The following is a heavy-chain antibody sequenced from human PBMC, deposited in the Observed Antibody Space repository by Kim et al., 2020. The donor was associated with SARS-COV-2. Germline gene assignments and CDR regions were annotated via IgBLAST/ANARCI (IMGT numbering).Heavy chain of an antibody. D-gene: IGHD6-6*01. J-gene: IGHJ5*02. CDR3: AKDRVAAPPYNWFDP. V-gene: IGHV3-9*01. Sequence: DSVKGRFTIARDNAKNSLYLQMNSLRAEDTALYYCAKDRVAAPPYNWFDPWGQGTLVTVSS.